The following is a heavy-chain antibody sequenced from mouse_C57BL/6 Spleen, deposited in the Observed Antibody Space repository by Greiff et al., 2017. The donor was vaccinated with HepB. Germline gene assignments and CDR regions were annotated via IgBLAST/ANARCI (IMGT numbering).Heavy chain of an antibody. Sequence: QVQLQQPGAELVMPGASVKLSCKASGYTFTSYWMHWVKQRPGQGLEWIGEIDPSDSYTNYNQKFKGKSTLTVDKSSSTAYMQLSSLTSEDSAVYYCASSLYYGSSYWFAYWGQGTLVTVSA. D-gene: IGHD1-1*01. J-gene: IGHJ3*01. CDR3: ASSLYYGSSYWFAY. CDR1: GYTFTSYW. V-gene: IGHV1-69*01. CDR2: IDPSDSYT.